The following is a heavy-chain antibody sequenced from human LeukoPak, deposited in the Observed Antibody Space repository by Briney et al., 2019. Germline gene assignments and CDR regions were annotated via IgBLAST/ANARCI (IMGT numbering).Heavy chain of an antibody. CDR3: AKVMGLTYCGGDCYSEQYDY. V-gene: IGHV3-23*01. CDR2: ISGSGGST. Sequence: PGGSLRLSCAASGFTFSSYAMSWVRQAPGKGLEWVSAISGSGGSTYYADSVKGRFTISRDNSKNTLYLQMNSLRAEDTAVYYCAKVMGLTYCGGDCYSEQYDYWGQGTLVTVSS. CDR1: GFTFSSYA. D-gene: IGHD2-21*01. J-gene: IGHJ4*02.